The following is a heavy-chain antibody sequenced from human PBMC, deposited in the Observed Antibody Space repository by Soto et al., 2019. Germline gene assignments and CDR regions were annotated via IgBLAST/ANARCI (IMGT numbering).Heavy chain of an antibody. CDR2: IYHSGST. CDR3: ASRNVVVIIRRNAFDI. CDR1: GGSISSSNW. D-gene: IGHD3-3*01. Sequence: SETLSLTCAVSGGSISSSNWWSWVRQPPGKGLEWIGEIYHSGSTNYNPSLKSRVTISVDKSKNQFSLKLSSVTVADTAVYYCASRNVVVIIRRNAFDIWGQGTMVTVSS. V-gene: IGHV4-4*02. J-gene: IGHJ3*02.